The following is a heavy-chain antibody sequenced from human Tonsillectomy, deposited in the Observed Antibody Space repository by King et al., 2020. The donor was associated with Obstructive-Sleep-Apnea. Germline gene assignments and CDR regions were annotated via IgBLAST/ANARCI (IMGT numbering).Heavy chain of an antibody. Sequence: MLLQESGPGLVKPSETLSLTCTVSGGSISSSSYYWGWIRQPPGKGLEWIGSIYHSGSTYYNPSLKTRVTISVDTSKNQFSLKLNSVTAADTAVYYCARDEQLIPYWYFDLWGRGTLVTVSS. D-gene: IGHD6-13*01. CDR1: GGSISSSSYY. CDR3: ARDEQLIPYWYFDL. V-gene: IGHV4-39*07. J-gene: IGHJ2*01. CDR2: IYHSGST.